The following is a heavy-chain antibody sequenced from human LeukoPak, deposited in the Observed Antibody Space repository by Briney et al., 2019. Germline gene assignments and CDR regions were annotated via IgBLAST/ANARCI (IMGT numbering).Heavy chain of an antibody. CDR1: GYTFTGYY. J-gene: IGHJ4*02. D-gene: IGHD2-2*01. CDR3: ARGDIVVVPAAPLSVY. CDR2: INPNSGGT. Sequence: ASVKVSCKASGYTFTGYYMHWARQAPGQGLEWMGWINPNSGGTNYAQKFQGRVTMTRDASISTAYVELSRLRSDDTAVYYCARGDIVVVPAAPLSVYWGQGTLVTVSS. V-gene: IGHV1-2*02.